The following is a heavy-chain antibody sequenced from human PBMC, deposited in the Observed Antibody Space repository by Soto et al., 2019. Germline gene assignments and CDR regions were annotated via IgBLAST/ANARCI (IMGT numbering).Heavy chain of an antibody. CDR2: INHSGST. D-gene: IGHD6-6*01. V-gene: IGHV4-34*01. CDR3: ARGLSIAACPVGIGNWFDP. CDR1: GGSFSGYY. Sequence: PSETLSLTCAVYGGSFSGYYWSWIRQPPGKGLEWIGEINHSGSTNYNPSLKSRVTISVDTSKNQFSLKLSSVTAADTAVYYCARGLSIAACPVGIGNWFDPWGQGTLVTVSS. J-gene: IGHJ5*02.